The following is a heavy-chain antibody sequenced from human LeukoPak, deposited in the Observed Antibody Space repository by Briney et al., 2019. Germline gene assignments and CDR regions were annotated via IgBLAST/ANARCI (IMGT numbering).Heavy chain of an antibody. CDR1: GFNFRTYG. V-gene: IGHV3-30*02. J-gene: IGHJ4*02. D-gene: IGHD3-22*01. CDR3: AKEDGTVVVSTFGD. CDR2: IQFDESSK. Sequence: GGSLILSCAASGFNFRTYGMHWVRQAPGKGLEWVAFIQFDESSKNYADSVKGRFTISRDNSKNTVYLQVNSLRAEDTAVYYCAKEDGTVVVSTFGDWGQGTLVTVS.